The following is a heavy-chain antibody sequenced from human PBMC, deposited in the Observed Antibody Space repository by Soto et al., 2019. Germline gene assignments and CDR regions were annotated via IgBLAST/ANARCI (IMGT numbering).Heavy chain of an antibody. CDR3: SRVEITVKVVLD. CDR1: GGSIGGCGYS. J-gene: IGHJ4*02. CDR2: IYQTGST. V-gene: IGHV4-30-2*01. D-gene: IGHD3-22*01. Sequence: PSETLSLTCTVYGGSIGGCGYSWIWIRQPPGKALEWIGYIYQTGSTDYNASLKSLVTMSVDTSKKNFSLRLTSVTAADTAVYFCSRVEITVKVVLDWSQGTLVTVS.